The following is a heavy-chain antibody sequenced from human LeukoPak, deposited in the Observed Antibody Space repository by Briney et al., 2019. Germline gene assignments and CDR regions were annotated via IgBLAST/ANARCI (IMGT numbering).Heavy chain of an antibody. CDR3: ARHLFGEAFDI. CDR2: IYHSGST. CDR1: GYSISSGYY. D-gene: IGHD3-10*02. V-gene: IGHV4-38-2*02. Sequence: PSETLSLTCTVSGYSISSGYYRGWIRQPQGKGLEWIGSIYHSGSTYYNPSLKSRVTISVDTSKNQFSLKLSSVTAADTAVYYCARHLFGEAFDIWGQGTMVTVSS. J-gene: IGHJ3*02.